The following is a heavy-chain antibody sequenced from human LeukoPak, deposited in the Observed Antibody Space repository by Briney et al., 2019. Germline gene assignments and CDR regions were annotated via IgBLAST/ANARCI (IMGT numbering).Heavy chain of an antibody. V-gene: IGHV3-23*01. J-gene: IGHJ4*02. D-gene: IGHD5-12*01. CDR1: GFTFSSYA. CDR3: AKVDRWLRFSFDY. Sequence: GGSLRLSCAASGFTFSSYAMSWVRQAPGKGLEWVSAIIGSGGSTYYADSVKGRFTIYRDKSKNTLYQQMTSLRAEDTAVYYCAKVDRWLRFSFDYWGQGTLVTVSS. CDR2: IIGSGGST.